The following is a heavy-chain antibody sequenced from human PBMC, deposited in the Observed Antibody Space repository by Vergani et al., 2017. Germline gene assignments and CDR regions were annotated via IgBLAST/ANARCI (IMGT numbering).Heavy chain of an antibody. Sequence: QLQLQESGPGLVKPSETLSLTCTVSGGPVSNNDYYWGWIRQPPGKGLEWIGHTYYSGSTYYNPSLMSRVTISVDTSKSQFSLKLNSVTAADTAVYYCAREGAMVRGEDYYYMDVWDKGTTVTVSS. J-gene: IGHJ6*03. CDR1: GGPVSNNDYY. D-gene: IGHD3-10*01. CDR3: AREGAMVRGEDYYYMDV. V-gene: IGHV4-39*02. CDR2: TYYSGST.